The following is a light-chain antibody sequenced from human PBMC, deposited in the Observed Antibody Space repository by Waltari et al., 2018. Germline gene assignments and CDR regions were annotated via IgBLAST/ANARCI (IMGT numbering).Light chain of an antibody. V-gene: IGLV2-23*01. J-gene: IGLJ3*02. CDR3: CSYAGSVTWV. CDR2: EGN. Sequence: QSALTQPASVSGSPGQSITISCTGTSRDVGSHDFNLVSWYQQHPGKAPKLMIYEGNRRPSGVSSGFSGSKAGNTASLTISGLQAEDEADYYCCSYAGSVTWVFGGGTKLTVL. CDR1: SRDVGSHDFNL.